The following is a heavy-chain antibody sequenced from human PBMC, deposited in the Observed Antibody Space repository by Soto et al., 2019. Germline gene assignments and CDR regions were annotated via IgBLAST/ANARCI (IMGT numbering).Heavy chain of an antibody. J-gene: IGHJ5*02. CDR3: ATSYDTGFDP. Sequence: QIQLVQSAAEVKKPGASVRVSCKAYGYPFIKYGISWIRQAPEQGLEWMGWIKVDSGYTNYAQKFQGRVTMTADTSSDTAFMELRSLRLDDTAVYFCATSYDTGFDPWGQGTLVSVSS. CDR1: GYPFIKYG. CDR2: IKVDSGYT. D-gene: IGHD3-9*01. V-gene: IGHV1-18*04.